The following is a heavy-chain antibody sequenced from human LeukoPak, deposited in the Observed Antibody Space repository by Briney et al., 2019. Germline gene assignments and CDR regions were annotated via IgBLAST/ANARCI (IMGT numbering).Heavy chain of an antibody. D-gene: IGHD4-17*01. CDR2: INHSGST. CDR1: GGSFSGYY. V-gene: IGHV4-34*01. J-gene: IGHJ4*01. Sequence: SETLSLTCAVYGGSFSGYYWSWIRQPPGKGLEWIGEINHSGSTNYNPSLKSRVTISVDTSKNQFSLKLVSVTAADTAVYYCARYDYGDDRPMEFFDYWGHGSLVTVSS. CDR3: ARYDYGDDRPMEFFDY.